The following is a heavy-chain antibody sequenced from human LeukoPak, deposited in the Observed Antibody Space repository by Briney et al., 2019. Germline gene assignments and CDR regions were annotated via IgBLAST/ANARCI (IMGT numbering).Heavy chain of an antibody. CDR1: GFTFSSYG. V-gene: IGHV3-30*03. J-gene: IGHJ4*02. D-gene: IGHD3-10*01. Sequence: GGSLRLACAASGFTFSSYGMHWVRQAPGKGLEWVAVISYDGSNKYYADSLKGRFTISRGNSKNTLYLQMNSLRAEDTAVDYCAGGSGKNWGQGTLVTVSS. CDR3: AGGSGKN. CDR2: ISYDGSNK.